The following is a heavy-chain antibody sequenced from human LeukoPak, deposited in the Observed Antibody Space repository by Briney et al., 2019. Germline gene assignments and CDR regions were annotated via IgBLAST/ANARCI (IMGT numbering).Heavy chain of an antibody. V-gene: IGHV3-9*03. CDR3: AKDTGP. D-gene: IGHD3-10*01. CDR2: ISWNSGSI. CDR1: GFTFDDYA. Sequence: GGSLRLSCAASGFTFDDYAMHWVRQAPGKGLEWFSGISWNSGSIGYADSVKGRFTISRDNAKNSLYLQMNSLRAEDMALYYCAKDTGPWGQGTLVTVSS. J-gene: IGHJ5*02.